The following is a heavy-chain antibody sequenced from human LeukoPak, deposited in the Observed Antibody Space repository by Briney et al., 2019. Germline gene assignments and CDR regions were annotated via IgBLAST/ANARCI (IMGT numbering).Heavy chain of an antibody. D-gene: IGHD6-13*01. Sequence: ASVKVSCKASGYIFTGYYMHWVRQAPGQGLEWMGWINPNSGGTNSAQKFQGRVTMTTETSTSTAYMELRSLRSDDTAVYYCARARQQLVWANWFDPWGQGTLVTVSS. CDR3: ARARQQLVWANWFDP. CDR2: INPNSGGT. V-gene: IGHV1-2*02. J-gene: IGHJ5*02. CDR1: GYIFTGYY.